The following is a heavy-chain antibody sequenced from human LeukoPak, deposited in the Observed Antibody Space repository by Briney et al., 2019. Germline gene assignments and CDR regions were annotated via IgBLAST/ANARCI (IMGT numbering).Heavy chain of an antibody. D-gene: IGHD3-10*01. Sequence: SETLSLTCAVYGGSFSGYYWSWIRQPPGKGLEWIGEINHSGSTNYNPSLKSRVTISVDTSKNQFSLKLSSVTAADTAVYYCARDPAGFGGFDYWGQGTLVTVSS. CDR1: GGSFSGYY. CDR2: INHSGST. J-gene: IGHJ4*02. CDR3: ARDPAGFGGFDY. V-gene: IGHV4-34*01.